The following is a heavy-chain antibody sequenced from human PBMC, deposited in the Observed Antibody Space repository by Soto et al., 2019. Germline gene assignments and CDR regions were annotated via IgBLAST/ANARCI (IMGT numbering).Heavy chain of an antibody. V-gene: IGHV3-7*03. CDR2: IIKDGSEK. Sequence: VGPLRLSCAASGFTFSNYWMTWVRQAPGKGLEWVANIIKDGSEKSYVDSVKGRFTISRDNAKSSLYLEMNSLRVEDTAMYYCARDWGGLGYWGQGTLVTVSS. CDR3: ARDWGGLGY. D-gene: IGHD3-10*01. J-gene: IGHJ4*02. CDR1: GFTFSNYW.